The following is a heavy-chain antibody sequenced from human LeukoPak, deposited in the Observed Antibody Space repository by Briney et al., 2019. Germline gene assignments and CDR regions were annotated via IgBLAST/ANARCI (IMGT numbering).Heavy chain of an antibody. D-gene: IGHD6-19*01. CDR3: TFAERGVLAVAAQG. Sequence: GGSLRLSCAASGFTFSNYWMSWVRQAPGKELEWVANINYDGSDKYYMNSRKGRFTISRDNAKNSLYLQMNSLRDEDMAVYYCTFAERGVLAVAAQGWGQGTLVTVSS. CDR2: INYDGSDK. J-gene: IGHJ4*02. CDR1: GFTFSNYW. V-gene: IGHV3-7*01.